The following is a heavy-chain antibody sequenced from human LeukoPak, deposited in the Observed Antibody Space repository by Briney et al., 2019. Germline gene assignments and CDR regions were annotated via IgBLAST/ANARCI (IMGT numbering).Heavy chain of an antibody. CDR1: GFTFSSYV. J-gene: IGHJ4*02. CDR3: AKDRHCSSISCYRGYSDY. Sequence: PGRSLRLSCAASGFTFSSYVMHWVRQAPGKGLEWVAIISYEGSNEYYADSVKGRFTISRDNSKNPLYLQMNSLRAEDTAVYYCAKDRHCSSISCYRGYSDYWGQGTLVTVSS. CDR2: ISYEGSNE. D-gene: IGHD2-2*01. V-gene: IGHV3-30*04.